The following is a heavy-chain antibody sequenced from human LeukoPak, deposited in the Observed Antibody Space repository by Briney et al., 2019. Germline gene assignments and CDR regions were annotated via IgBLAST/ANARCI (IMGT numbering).Heavy chain of an antibody. Sequence: PGGSLRLSCAASVLIFNNAWMTWLRHAPGKGREGVGHIKSNSEGGTTDYAAPVKGRFTISRDDSKDTLYLQMYSLKTEDTAVYYCTSDFLGWFGEISFVDENYNGMDVWGQGTTVTVSS. CDR2: IKSNSEGGTT. CDR3: TSDFLGWFGEISFVDENYNGMDV. V-gene: IGHV3-15*01. J-gene: IGHJ6*02. CDR1: VLIFNNAW. D-gene: IGHD3-10*01.